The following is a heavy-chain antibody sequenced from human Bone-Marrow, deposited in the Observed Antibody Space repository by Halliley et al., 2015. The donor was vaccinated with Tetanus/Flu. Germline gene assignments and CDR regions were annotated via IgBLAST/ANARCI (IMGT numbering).Heavy chain of an antibody. CDR2: IDGDQ. CDR3: ARAFSHCTNGVCYPEYFDY. Sequence: IDGDQSLPGSVKGRFTISRENGKNSLYLQMNSLRVGDTAVYYCARAFSHCTNGVCYPEYFDYWGQGILVTVSS. V-gene: IGHV3-13*05. D-gene: IGHD2-8*01. J-gene: IGHJ4*02.